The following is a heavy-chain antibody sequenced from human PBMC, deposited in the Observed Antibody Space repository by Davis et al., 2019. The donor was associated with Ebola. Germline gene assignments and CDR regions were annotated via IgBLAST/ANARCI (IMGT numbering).Heavy chain of an antibody. V-gene: IGHV4-39*01. CDR1: GGSISSSSYY. CDR3: ARGEKDIVVVPAAISYYGMDV. J-gene: IGHJ6*02. CDR2: IYYSGST. D-gene: IGHD2-2*02. Sequence: MPSETLSLTCTVSGGSISSSSYYWGWIRQPPGKGLEWIGSIYYSGSTYYNPSLKSRVTISVDTSKNQFSLKLSSVTAADTAVYYCARGEKDIVVVPAAISYYGMDVWGQGTTVTVSS.